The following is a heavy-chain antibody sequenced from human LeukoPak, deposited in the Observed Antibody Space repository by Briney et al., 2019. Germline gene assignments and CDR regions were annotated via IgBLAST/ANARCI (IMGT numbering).Heavy chain of an antibody. Sequence: KPSETLSLTCTVSGGSISSYYWSWIRQPAGKGLEWIGRIYTSGSTNYNPSLKSRVTMSLDTSKCQFSLKLSSVTAADTAVYYCAREQRDTAMSRGLDYWGQGTLVTVSS. D-gene: IGHD5-18*01. CDR3: AREQRDTAMSRGLDY. V-gene: IGHV4-4*07. CDR1: GGSISSYY. CDR2: IYTSGST. J-gene: IGHJ4*02.